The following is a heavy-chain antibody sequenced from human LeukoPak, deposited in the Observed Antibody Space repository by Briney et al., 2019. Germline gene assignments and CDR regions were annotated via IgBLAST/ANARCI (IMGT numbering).Heavy chain of an antibody. Sequence: ASVKVSCTVSGYTLTELSMHWVRQAPGKGLEWMGGFDPEDGETIYAQKFQGRVTMTEDTSTDTAYMELSSLRSEDTAVYYCATAPSPPYNEVRGEWDYWGQGTLVTVSS. D-gene: IGHD3-10*01. J-gene: IGHJ4*02. CDR3: ATAPSPPYNEVRGEWDY. CDR2: FDPEDGET. V-gene: IGHV1-24*01. CDR1: GYTLTELS.